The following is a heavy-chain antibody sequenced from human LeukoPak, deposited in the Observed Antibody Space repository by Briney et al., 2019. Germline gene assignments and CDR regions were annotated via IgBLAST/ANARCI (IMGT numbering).Heavy chain of an antibody. J-gene: IGHJ2*01. Sequence: GGSLRLSCAASGFTFSSYSMNWVRQAPGKGLEWVSSISSSSSYIYYADSVKGRFTISRDNAKNSLYLQMNSLRAEDTAVYYCARDSLANWDWYFDLWGRGTLVTVSS. V-gene: IGHV3-21*01. CDR2: ISSSSSYI. CDR1: GFTFSSYS. D-gene: IGHD7-27*01. CDR3: ARDSLANWDWYFDL.